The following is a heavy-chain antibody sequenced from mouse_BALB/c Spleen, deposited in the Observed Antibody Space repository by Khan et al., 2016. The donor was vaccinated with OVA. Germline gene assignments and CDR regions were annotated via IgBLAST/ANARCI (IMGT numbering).Heavy chain of an antibody. CDR1: GYSITSDYA. V-gene: IGHV3-2*02. CDR2: ISYSGNT. CDR3: ARVYGRDCDY. Sequence: VQLKQSGPGLVKPSQSLSLTCTVTGYSITSDYAWNWIRQFPGNKLEWMGFISYSGNTKYNPSLKSRFSITRDTSKNQFFLQLNSVTTEDTATYYCARVYGRDCDYWGQGTSLTVSS. J-gene: IGHJ2*02. D-gene: IGHD1-1*01.